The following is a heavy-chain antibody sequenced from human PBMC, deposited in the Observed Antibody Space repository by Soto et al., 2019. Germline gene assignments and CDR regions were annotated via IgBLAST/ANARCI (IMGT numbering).Heavy chain of an antibody. D-gene: IGHD6-19*01. CDR2: INHSGST. CDR1: GGSFSGYY. V-gene: IGHV4-34*01. Sequence: SETLSLTCAVYGGSFSGYYWSWIRQPPGKGLEWIGEINHSGSTNYNPSLKSRVTISVDTSKNQFSLKLSSVTAADTAVYYCARGRSSGWYWNWFDSWGQGTLVTVSS. J-gene: IGHJ5*01. CDR3: ARGRSSGWYWNWFDS.